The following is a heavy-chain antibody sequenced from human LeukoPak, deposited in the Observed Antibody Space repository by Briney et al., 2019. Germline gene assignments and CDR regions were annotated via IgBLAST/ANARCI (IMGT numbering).Heavy chain of an antibody. CDR3: ARGVIIMRGFDS. D-gene: IGHD3-10*01. J-gene: IGHJ5*01. V-gene: IGHV4-39*01. CDR1: GGSISSSSYY. Sequence: SETLSLTCTVSGGSISSSSYYWGWIRQPPGKGLEWIGSIYYSGSTYYNPSLKSRVTISVDTSKNQFSLILTSVMAADTAVYYCARGVIIMRGFDSWGQGTLVTVSS. CDR2: IYYSGST.